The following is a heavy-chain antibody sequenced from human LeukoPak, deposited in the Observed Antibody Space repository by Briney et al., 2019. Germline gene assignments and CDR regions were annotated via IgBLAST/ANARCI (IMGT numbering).Heavy chain of an antibody. J-gene: IGHJ4*02. CDR2: IYHSGRS. CDR1: GDSISNGVKY. D-gene: IGHD2-8*02. V-gene: IGHV4-31*03. Sequence: SETLSLTCTVSGDSISNGVKYWSWIRQHPGRGLEWIGYIYHSGRSYYNPSLKSRITMSVDTSKNQFSQNLSSVTAADTAVYYCARDQVECTGGTCQSRVGFDFWGQGTLVTVSS. CDR3: ARDQVECTGGTCQSRVGFDF.